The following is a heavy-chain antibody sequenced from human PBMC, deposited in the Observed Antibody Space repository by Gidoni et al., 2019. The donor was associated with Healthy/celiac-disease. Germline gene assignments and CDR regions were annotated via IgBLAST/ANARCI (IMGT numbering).Heavy chain of an antibody. V-gene: IGHV5-10-1*03. D-gene: IGHD4-17*01. CDR3: AMGYGDYYHFDY. Sequence: EVQMVQSGAEVKKPGESLRSSCQGSGYSVTSYWISWVRQMSGTGLEWMGRSDPSDSYTNYSPSFQGHVTISADKSISTAYLQWSSLKASDTAMYYCAMGYGDYYHFDYWGQVTLVTVSS. CDR1: GYSVTSYW. J-gene: IGHJ4*02. CDR2: SDPSDSYT.